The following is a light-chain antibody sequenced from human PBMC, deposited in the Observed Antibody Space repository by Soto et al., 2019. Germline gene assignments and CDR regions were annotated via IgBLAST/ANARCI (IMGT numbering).Light chain of an antibody. CDR2: DDS. V-gene: IGLV3-21*02. Sequence: SYELTQPPSVSVAPGQTARITCGGSNIGSKSVHWYQQKPGQAPVLVVYDDSDRPSGIPERFSGSNSGNTATLTISRVEAGDEADYYCQVWDSSSDRCYVFGTGTKVTVL. J-gene: IGLJ1*01. CDR1: NIGSKS. CDR3: QVWDSSSDRCYV.